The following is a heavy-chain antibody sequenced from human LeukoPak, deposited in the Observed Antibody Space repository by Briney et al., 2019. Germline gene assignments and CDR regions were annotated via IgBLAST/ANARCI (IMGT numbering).Heavy chain of an antibody. J-gene: IGHJ3*02. CDR3: ARVGPITYDSVSDSLAS. Sequence: GGSLRLSCAASGFTFSSYWMSWVRQAPGKGLEWVANIKQDGSEKYYVDSVKGRFTISRDTAKNSPYLQMNSLTAEETAVYYCARVGPITYDSVSDSLASWDQGTMATVSS. D-gene: IGHD3-22*01. CDR2: IKQDGSEK. CDR1: GFTFSSYW. V-gene: IGHV3-7*01.